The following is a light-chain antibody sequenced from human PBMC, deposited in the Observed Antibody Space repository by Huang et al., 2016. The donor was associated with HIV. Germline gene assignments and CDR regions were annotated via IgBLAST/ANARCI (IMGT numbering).Light chain of an antibody. V-gene: IGKV3-20*01. J-gene: IGKJ2*01. Sequence: EIVLTQSPVTLSLSPGERASLSCRARQSLRSRYFAWYQQNPGQAPRLLIYETSIRATDIPDRFSGSGSGTDFTLTISRLEPEDFAIYYCQQYGSSPPYTFGQGTKLEIK. CDR1: QSLRSRY. CDR3: QQYGSSPPYT. CDR2: ETS.